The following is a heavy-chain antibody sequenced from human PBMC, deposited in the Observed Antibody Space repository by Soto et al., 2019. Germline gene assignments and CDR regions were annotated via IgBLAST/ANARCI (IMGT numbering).Heavy chain of an antibody. D-gene: IGHD3-3*01. Sequence: PGGSLRLSCAASGFTFSSYGMHWVRQAPGKGLEWVAVIWYDGSNKYYADSVKGRFTISRDNSKNTLYLQMNSLRAEDTAVYYCARGAPKVLRFPHDYYYGMDVWGQGTTVTVSS. J-gene: IGHJ6*02. V-gene: IGHV3-33*08. CDR3: ARGAPKVLRFPHDYYYGMDV. CDR1: GFTFSSYG. CDR2: IWYDGSNK.